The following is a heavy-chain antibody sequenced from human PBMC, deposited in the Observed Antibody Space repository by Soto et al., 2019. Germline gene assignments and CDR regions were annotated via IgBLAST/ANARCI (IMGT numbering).Heavy chain of an antibody. Sequence: SVKVSCKASGGTFSTTAITWVRQAPGQGLEWMGGIVPIFGIPNYAQKFQGRLAITADKSTNTAYMELISLRSEDTAVYYCARDSHSAGGWFDPWGLGTLVTVS. CDR1: GGTFSTTA. J-gene: IGHJ5*02. V-gene: IGHV1-69*10. CDR3: ARDSHSAGGWFDP. CDR2: IVPIFGIP. D-gene: IGHD2-15*01.